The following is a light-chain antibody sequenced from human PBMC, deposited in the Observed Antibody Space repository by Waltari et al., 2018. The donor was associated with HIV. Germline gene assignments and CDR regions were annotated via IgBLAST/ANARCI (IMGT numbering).Light chain of an antibody. Sequence: YFLTQPPSVSVAPGETAPITCGGHNVARADVHWYRQRPGQAPVLVIREKHFRPSGISDRISGFKSGNTATLTISGAAAGDAADYFCQVWDTTTTYIFFGTGTEVVVL. V-gene: IGLV3-21*01. CDR3: QVWDTTTTYIF. J-gene: IGLJ1*01. CDR1: NVARAD. CDR2: EKH.